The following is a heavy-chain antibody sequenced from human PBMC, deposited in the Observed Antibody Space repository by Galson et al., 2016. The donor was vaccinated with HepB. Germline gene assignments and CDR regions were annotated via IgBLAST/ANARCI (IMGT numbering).Heavy chain of an antibody. D-gene: IGHD1-26*01. CDR2: IIPAFGTV. CDR3: ARAVGATSSSTFPH. V-gene: IGHV1-69*06. J-gene: IGHJ4*02. Sequence: SVKVSCKASGYSFSSYAISWVRQAPGQGLEWMGGIIPAFGTVNYAQKFQDRVTISAGKFTNTAYMELSSLRSEDTAIYYCARAVGATSSSTFPHWGQGTLVTVSS. CDR1: GYSFSSYA.